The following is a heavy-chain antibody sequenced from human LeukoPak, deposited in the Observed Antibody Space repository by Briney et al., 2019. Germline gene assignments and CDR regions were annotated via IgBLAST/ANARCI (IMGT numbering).Heavy chain of an antibody. J-gene: IGHJ4*02. CDR2: ISKDGSNE. D-gene: IGHD3-16*01. CDR3: AKFAGKGYFDY. V-gene: IGHV3-30*18. CDR1: GFTFNSCA. Sequence: PGRFLRLSCAASGFTFNSCAMHWVRQAPGKGLEWVAIISKDGSNEHYADSVKGRFTVSRDNSKNTLYMQMNSLRVEDTAVYYCAKFAGKGYFDYWGQGTLVTVSP.